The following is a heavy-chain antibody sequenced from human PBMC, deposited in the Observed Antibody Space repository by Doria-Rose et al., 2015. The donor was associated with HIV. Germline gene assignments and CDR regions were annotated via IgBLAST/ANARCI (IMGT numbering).Heavy chain of an antibody. Sequence: QVQLQESGPGLVKPSETLSLTCSVSGGSISHYYWSWIRQPPGKGLEYIGDILYTWTTNYSPSLKSRVSRSIDTSKNKFSLRLSSVTAADTAVYYCARVLSGTYDYWGQGTLVTVSS. V-gene: IGHV4-59*01. CDR2: ILYTWTT. D-gene: IGHD1-26*01. J-gene: IGHJ4*02. CDR3: ARVLSGTYDY. CDR1: GGSISHYY.